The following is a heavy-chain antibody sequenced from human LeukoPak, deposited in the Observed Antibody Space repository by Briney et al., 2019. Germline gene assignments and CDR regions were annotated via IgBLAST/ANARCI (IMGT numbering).Heavy chain of an antibody. D-gene: IGHD6-13*01. CDR1: GYAFASYG. J-gene: IGHJ4*02. Sequence: ASVKVSCKASGYAFASYGISWVRQAPGRGLEWMGWISAYNGNTNYAQKLQGRVTMTTDTSTSTAYMELRSLRSDDTAVYYCARGETGYSSSWRDFDYWGQGTLVTVSS. CDR2: ISAYNGNT. CDR3: ARGETGYSSSWRDFDY. V-gene: IGHV1-18*01.